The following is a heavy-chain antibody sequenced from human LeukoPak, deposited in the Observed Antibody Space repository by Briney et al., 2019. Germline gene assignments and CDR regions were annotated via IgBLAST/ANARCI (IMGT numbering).Heavy chain of an antibody. D-gene: IGHD1-14*01. Sequence: GGSLRLSCGASGFTFSSYWMHWVRQAPGKGLEWVSYISSSGSTIYYADSVKGRFTISRDNAKNSLSLQMNSLRAEDTAVYYCAREGSLHHVKDYFDYWGQGTLVTVSS. CDR3: AREGSLHHVKDYFDY. CDR2: ISSSGSTI. V-gene: IGHV3-48*04. CDR1: GFTFSSYW. J-gene: IGHJ4*02.